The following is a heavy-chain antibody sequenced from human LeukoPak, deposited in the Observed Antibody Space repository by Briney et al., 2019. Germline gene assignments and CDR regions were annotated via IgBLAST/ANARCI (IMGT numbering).Heavy chain of an antibody. V-gene: IGHV3-43D*03. CDR3: ARVPEYYYYMDV. J-gene: IGHJ6*03. CDR2: ITWDGGST. D-gene: IGHD1-14*01. Sequence: GGSLRLSCAASGFTFDDFAMHWVRQAPGKGLEWVSLITWDGGSTYYADSVKGRFTISRDNAKNSLYLQMNSLRAEDTAVYYCARVPEYYYYMDVWGKGTTVTISS. CDR1: GFTFDDFA.